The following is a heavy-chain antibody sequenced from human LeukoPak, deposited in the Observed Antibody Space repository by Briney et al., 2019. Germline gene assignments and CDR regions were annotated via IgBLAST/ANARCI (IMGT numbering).Heavy chain of an antibody. V-gene: IGHV4-59*01. D-gene: IGHD2-2*01. CDR1: GGSPSSYY. CDR3: ARDKIVVVPAASYYYGMDV. CDR2: IYYSGST. Sequence: SHTLSLTRTVSGGSPSSYYMSWIRQPPGPGLECIGYIYYSGSTNSNPSLKSRVTISVDTSKNQFSLKLSSVTAADTAVYYCARDKIVVVPAASYYYGMDVWGQGTTVTVSS. J-gene: IGHJ6*02.